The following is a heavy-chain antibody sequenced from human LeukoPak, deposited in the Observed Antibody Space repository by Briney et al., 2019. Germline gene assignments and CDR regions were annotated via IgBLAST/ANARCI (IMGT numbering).Heavy chain of an antibody. CDR3: AREDRITIFGVVGPGGAFDI. CDR2: IIPIFGTA. V-gene: IGHV1-69*13. D-gene: IGHD3-3*01. CDR1: GGTFSSYA. Sequence: SVKVSCKASGGTFSSYAISWVRQAPGQGLEWMGGIIPIFGTANYAQKFQGRVTITADESTSTAYMELSSLRSEDTAVYYCAREDRITIFGVVGPGGAFDIWGQGTMVTVSS. J-gene: IGHJ3*02.